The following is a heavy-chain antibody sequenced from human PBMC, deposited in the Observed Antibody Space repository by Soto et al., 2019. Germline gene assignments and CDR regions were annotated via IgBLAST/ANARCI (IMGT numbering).Heavy chain of an antibody. CDR3: TTDLNVIAVAGSDY. D-gene: IGHD6-19*01. V-gene: IGHV3-15*01. CDR2: IKSKTDGGTT. J-gene: IGHJ4*02. CDR1: GFTFSNAW. Sequence: GGSLRLSCAASGFTFSNAWMSWVRQAPGKGLEWVGRIKSKTDGGTTDYAAPVKGRFTISRDDSKNTLYLQMNSLKTEDTAVYYCTTDLNVIAVAGSDYWGQGTLVTVSS.